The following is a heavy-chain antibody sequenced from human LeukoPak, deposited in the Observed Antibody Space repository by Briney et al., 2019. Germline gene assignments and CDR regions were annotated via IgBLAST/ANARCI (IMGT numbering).Heavy chain of an antibody. CDR1: GFTFSSYA. V-gene: IGHV3-23*01. Sequence: PGGSLRLSCAASGFTFSSYAMSWVRQAPGKGLEWVSAISGSGGSTYYADSVKGRFTISRDNSKNTLCLQMNSLRAEDTAVYYCAKVGHYGSGSYFSRQSEYYFDYWGQGTLVTVSS. CDR2: ISGSGGST. CDR3: AKVGHYGSGSYFSRQSEYYFDY. J-gene: IGHJ4*02. D-gene: IGHD3-10*01.